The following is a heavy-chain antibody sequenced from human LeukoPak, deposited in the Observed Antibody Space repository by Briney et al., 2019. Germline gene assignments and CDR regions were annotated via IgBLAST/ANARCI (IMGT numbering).Heavy chain of an antibody. CDR1: GGPISNFY. CDR3: ARSYDSSGYYYETPYFDY. D-gene: IGHD3-22*01. V-gene: IGHV4-59*01. Sequence: PSETLSLTCTVSGGPISNFYWSWIRQFPGKGLEWIGYIYYSGSTKYNPSLKSRVTISVDTSKKQFSLKLSSVTAADTAVYYCARSYDSSGYYYETPYFDYWGQGTLVTVSS. CDR2: IYYSGST. J-gene: IGHJ4*02.